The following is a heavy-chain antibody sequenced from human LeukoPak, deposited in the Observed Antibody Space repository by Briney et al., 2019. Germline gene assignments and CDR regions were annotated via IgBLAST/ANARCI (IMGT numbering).Heavy chain of an antibody. CDR2: ISGGAFNT. J-gene: IGHJ4*02. Sequence: AGSLRLSCAASGFTFSSYAMSWVRQAPGKGLEWVSAISGGAFNTYYADSVKGRFTISRDNSKNMLYLQMNSLRAEDTAVYYCAKDTANERTTVAYCNDYWGQGTLVTVSS. CDR1: GFTFSSYA. D-gene: IGHD4-23*01. CDR3: AKDTANERTTVAYCNDY. V-gene: IGHV3-23*01.